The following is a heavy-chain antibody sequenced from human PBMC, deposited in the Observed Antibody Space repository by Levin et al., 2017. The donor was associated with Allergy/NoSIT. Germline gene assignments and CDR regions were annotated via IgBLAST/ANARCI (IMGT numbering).Heavy chain of an antibody. CDR2: ITRSGDDT. Sequence: PGGSLRLSCAASGFAFPGYAMTWVRQAPGKGLEWVSSITRSGDDTFYADSVKGRFTISRDNFENVAYLQMNTLRAEDTAVYYCGKDLVVGALGDWGQGTVVTVSS. D-gene: IGHD1-26*01. V-gene: IGHV3-23*01. CDR1: GFAFPGYA. J-gene: IGHJ4*02. CDR3: GKDLVVGALGD.